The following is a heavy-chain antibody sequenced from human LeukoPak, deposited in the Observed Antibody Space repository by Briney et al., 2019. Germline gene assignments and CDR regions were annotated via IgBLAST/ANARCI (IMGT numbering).Heavy chain of an antibody. Sequence: SGPTLVNPTQTLTLTCTFSGFSLSTSGVGVGWIRQPPGKALKWLALIYWDDDKRYSPSLKNRLTITKDTSKNQVVLTMTNMDPVDTATYYCAHRRVANWFDPWGQGTLVTVSS. D-gene: IGHD2-15*01. J-gene: IGHJ5*02. CDR3: AHRRVANWFDP. V-gene: IGHV2-5*02. CDR1: GFSLSTSGVG. CDR2: IYWDDDK.